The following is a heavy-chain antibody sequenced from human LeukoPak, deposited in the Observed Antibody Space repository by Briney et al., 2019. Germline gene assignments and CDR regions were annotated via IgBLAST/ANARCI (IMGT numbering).Heavy chain of an antibody. CDR1: GFTFSSYS. D-gene: IGHD6-6*01. CDR3: ARDLEYSSSPSYFDY. J-gene: IGHJ4*02. V-gene: IGHV3-21*01. Sequence: GGSLRLSCAASGFTFSSYSMNWVRQAPGKGLEWVSSISSSSSYIYYADSVKGRFTISRDNAKNSLYLQMNSPRAEDTAVYYCARDLEYSSSPSYFDYWGQGTLVTVSS. CDR2: ISSSSSYI.